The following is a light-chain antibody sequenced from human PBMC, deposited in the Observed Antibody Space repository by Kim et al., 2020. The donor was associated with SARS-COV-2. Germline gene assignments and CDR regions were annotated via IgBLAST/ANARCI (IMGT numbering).Light chain of an antibody. V-gene: IGKV1-17*01. CDR1: QVIRNY. CDR2: GAS. J-gene: IGKJ5*01. CDR3: LQHNSYPIT. Sequence: ASVGDRVTITCRASQVIRNYLGWYQQNPGEAPKRLIYGASSLQSGVPSKFSGSRSGTEFTLTISSLQPEDSATYFCLQHNSYPITFGRGTQVEIK.